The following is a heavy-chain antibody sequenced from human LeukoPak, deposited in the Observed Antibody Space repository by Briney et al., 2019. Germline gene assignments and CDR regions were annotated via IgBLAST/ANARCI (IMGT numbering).Heavy chain of an antibody. V-gene: IGHV3-23*01. CDR1: GFSFSTYA. J-gene: IGHJ4*02. CDR2: ISGSGDNT. CDR3: ARGFVQGAAKNYFDY. Sequence: GGSLRLSRAASGFSFSTYAMTWVRQAPGKGLEWVSAISGSGDNTYYADSVKGRFTISRDNSKNTLSLQMNSLRAEDTALYYCARGFVQGAAKNYFDYWGQGALVTVSS. D-gene: IGHD2-15*01.